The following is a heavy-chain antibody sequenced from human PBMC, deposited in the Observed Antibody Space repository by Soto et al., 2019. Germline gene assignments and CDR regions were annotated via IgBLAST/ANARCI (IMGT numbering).Heavy chain of an antibody. CDR1: GGTFSSYA. J-gene: IGHJ3*02. D-gene: IGHD2-2*01. V-gene: IGHV1-69*12. CDR2: IIPMFRTP. CDR3: ASMPSVILNSYGFVTPFDI. Sequence: QVQLVQSGAEVKKTGSSVKLSCKASGGTFSSYAFSWVRQAPRQGLEWMGGIIPMFRTPNYAQKVRDRVTITADESTTTLYMELTGLQSDDTALYFCASMPSVILNSYGFVTPFDIWGQGIIVSVSS.